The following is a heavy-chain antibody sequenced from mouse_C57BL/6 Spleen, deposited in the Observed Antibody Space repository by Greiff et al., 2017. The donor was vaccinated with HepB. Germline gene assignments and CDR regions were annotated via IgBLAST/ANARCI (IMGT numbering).Heavy chain of an antibody. CDR3: ARSENGGAMDY. Sequence: QVQLKESGAELVRPGTSVKVSCKASGYAFTNYLIEWVKQRPGQGLEWIGVINPGSGGTNYNEKFKGKATLTADKSSSTAYMQLSSLTSEDSAVYFCARSENGGAMDYWGQGTSVTVSS. J-gene: IGHJ4*01. CDR2: INPGSGGT. V-gene: IGHV1-54*01. CDR1: GYAFTNYL.